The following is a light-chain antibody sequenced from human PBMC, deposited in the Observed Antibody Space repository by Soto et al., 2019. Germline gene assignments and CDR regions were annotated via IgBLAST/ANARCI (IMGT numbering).Light chain of an antibody. CDR3: QHYGSHPFI. J-gene: IGKJ2*01. V-gene: IGKV1-33*01. CDR1: QDISNH. Sequence: DIQMTQSPSSLSASVGDRVTITCQASQDISNHLNWYQHKPGEAPKLLIYAASNLETGVPSRYNGRGCGTDFTFTINTLQPYDMTIYYCQHYGSHPFIFGQGTNLEIK. CDR2: AAS.